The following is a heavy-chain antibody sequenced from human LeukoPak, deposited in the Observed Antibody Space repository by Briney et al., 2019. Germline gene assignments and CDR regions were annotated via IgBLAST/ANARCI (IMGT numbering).Heavy chain of an antibody. CDR2: ISGNGRDI. J-gene: IGHJ4*02. CDR1: GFTFSDNY. Sequence: PGGSLRLSCAASGFTFSDNYMTWVRQAPGKGLEWLSYISGNGRDIQYADSVKGRFTISRDNAKNLLSLQMNSLTAEDTAVYYCAKDLQRMRPSGSYSPLTPPVFDYWGQGTLVIVSS. V-gene: IGHV3-11*01. CDR3: AKDLQRMRPSGSYSPLTPPVFDY. D-gene: IGHD1-26*01.